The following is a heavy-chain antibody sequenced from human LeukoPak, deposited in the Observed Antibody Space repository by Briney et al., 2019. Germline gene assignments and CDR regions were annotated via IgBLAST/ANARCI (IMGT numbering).Heavy chain of an antibody. V-gene: IGHV3-23*01. CDR3: AKVKDRSGYYSPYFDY. J-gene: IGHJ4*02. D-gene: IGHD3-22*01. CDR1: GFTFSSYA. Sequence: GGSLRLSCAASGFTFSSYAMSWVRQAPGKGLEWVSAISGSGGSTYYADSVKGRFTISRDNSKNTLYLQMNSLRAEDTAVYYCAKVKDRSGYYSPYFDYWGQGTLVTVSS. CDR2: ISGSGGST.